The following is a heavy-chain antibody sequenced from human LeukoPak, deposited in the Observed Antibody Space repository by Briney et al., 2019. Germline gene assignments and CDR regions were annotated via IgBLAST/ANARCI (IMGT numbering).Heavy chain of an antibody. D-gene: IGHD6-19*01. CDR3: AKGTNLYSSEFDY. Sequence: PGGSLGLSCAASGFTFSSYGMHWVRQAPGKGLEWVAVISYDGSNKYYADSVKGRFTISRDNSKNTLYLQMNSLRAEDTAVYYCAKGTNLYSSEFDYWGQGTLVTVSS. CDR2: ISYDGSNK. J-gene: IGHJ4*02. CDR1: GFTFSSYG. V-gene: IGHV3-30*18.